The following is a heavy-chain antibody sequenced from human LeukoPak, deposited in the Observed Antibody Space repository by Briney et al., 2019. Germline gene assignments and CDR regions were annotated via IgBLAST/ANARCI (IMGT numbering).Heavy chain of an antibody. V-gene: IGHV4-34*01. CDR3: ARGRPPIAVAGYYYYYYMDV. Sequence: SETLSLTCAVYGGSFSGYYWSWIRQPPGKGLEWIGEINRSGSTNYNPSLKSRVTISVDTSKNQFSLKLSSVTAADTAVYYCARGRPPIAVAGYYYYYYMDVWGKGTTVTVSS. CDR1: GGSFSGYY. D-gene: IGHD6-19*01. J-gene: IGHJ6*03. CDR2: INRSGST.